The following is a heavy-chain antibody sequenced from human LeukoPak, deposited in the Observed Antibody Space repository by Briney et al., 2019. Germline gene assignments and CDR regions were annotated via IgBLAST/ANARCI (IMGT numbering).Heavy chain of an antibody. CDR1: GFTFSSDG. CDR2: ISGSGGST. CDR3: AKGVVPAAFRVPMDV. Sequence: GGSLRLSCAASGFTFSSDGMTWVRQAPGKGLEWVSAISGSGGSTCYADSVKGRFTISRDNSKNTLYLQMNSLRAEDTAVYYCAKGVVPAAFRVPMDVWGQGTTVAVSS. J-gene: IGHJ6*02. D-gene: IGHD2-2*01. V-gene: IGHV3-23*01.